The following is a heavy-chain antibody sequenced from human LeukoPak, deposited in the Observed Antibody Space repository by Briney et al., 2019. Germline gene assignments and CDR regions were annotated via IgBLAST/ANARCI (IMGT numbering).Heavy chain of an antibody. D-gene: IGHD6-19*01. CDR3: AKDGQWLVPTFDH. J-gene: IGHJ4*02. Sequence: GGSLRLSCVVSGFTFSTYAMSWVRQAPGKGLEWVSGLSGSGGSTYCADSVKGRFTISRDNSKNTLYLQMNSLRAEDTAIYYCAKDGQWLVPTFDHWGQGTLVTVSS. CDR1: GFTFSTYA. CDR2: LSGSGGST. V-gene: IGHV3-23*01.